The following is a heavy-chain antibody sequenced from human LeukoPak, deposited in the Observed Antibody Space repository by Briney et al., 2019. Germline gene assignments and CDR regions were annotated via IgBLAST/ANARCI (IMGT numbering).Heavy chain of an antibody. CDR3: ARGPPESLRFLEWNSPLHY. D-gene: IGHD3-3*01. V-gene: IGHV1-2*02. J-gene: IGHJ4*02. CDR1: GYTFTSYY. Sequence: GASVKVSCKASGYTFTSYYMHWVRQAPGQGLEWMGWINPNSGGTNYAQKFQGRVTMTRDTSISTAYMELNTLRSDDTAVYYCARGPPESLRFLEWNSPLHYWGQGTLVTVSS. CDR2: INPNSGGT.